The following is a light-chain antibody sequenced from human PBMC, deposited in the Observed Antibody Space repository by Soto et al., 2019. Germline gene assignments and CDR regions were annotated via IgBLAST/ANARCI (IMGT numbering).Light chain of an antibody. Sequence: EIVLTQSPATLSLSPGERATLSCRASQSVSSYLAWYQQKPGQTPRLLIYDASNRATGIPARFSGSGSGTDFTLTISSLEPEDFAVYYWQQPSSWPRTFGQGTKLEIK. CDR3: QQPSSWPRT. CDR1: QSVSSY. CDR2: DAS. V-gene: IGKV3-11*01. J-gene: IGKJ2*01.